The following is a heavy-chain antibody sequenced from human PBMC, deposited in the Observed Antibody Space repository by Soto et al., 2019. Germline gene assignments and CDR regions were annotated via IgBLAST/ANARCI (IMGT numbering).Heavy chain of an antibody. CDR2: ISHDGINK. CDR3: ARDMYSSDYFVKWFEP. CDR1: GFSFSSYA. D-gene: IGHD6-19*01. J-gene: IGHJ5*02. Sequence: ESVGGVVQPGRSLRLSCTASGFSFSSYAMYWFRQPPGKGLEWVAVISHDGINKHYADSVKGRVTVSRDNSNHSLDLQLNSLRGEGTAMYYCARDMYSSDYFVKWFEPWGQGTLVTVSS. V-gene: IGHV3-30-3*01.